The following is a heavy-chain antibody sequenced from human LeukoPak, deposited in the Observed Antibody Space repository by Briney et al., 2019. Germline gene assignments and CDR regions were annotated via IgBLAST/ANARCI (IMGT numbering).Heavy chain of an antibody. D-gene: IGHD6-19*01. V-gene: IGHV3-66*02. CDR2: IYSGGST. CDR3: ARSIAVAGSDY. Sequence: GGSLRPSCAASGFTVSSNYMSWVRQAPGKGLEWVSVIYSGGSTYYADSVKGRFTISRDNSKNTLYLQMNSLRAEDTAVYYCARSIAVAGSDYWGQGTLVTVSS. CDR1: GFTVSSNY. J-gene: IGHJ4*02.